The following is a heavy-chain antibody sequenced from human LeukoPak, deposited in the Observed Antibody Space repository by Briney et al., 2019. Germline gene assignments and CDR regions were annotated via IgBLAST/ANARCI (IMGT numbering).Heavy chain of an antibody. Sequence: SETLSLTCTVSGGPISSTTHYCGWIRQPPGKGLEWIGSIYYSGSTFYNSSLKSRVTISVDTSKNQLSLKLTSVTTADTAVYFCARRGLTETSGTLDCWGPGTLVTASS. V-gene: IGHV4-39*01. CDR1: GGPISSTTHY. D-gene: IGHD3-10*01. CDR3: ARRGLTETSGTLDC. J-gene: IGHJ4*02. CDR2: IYYSGST.